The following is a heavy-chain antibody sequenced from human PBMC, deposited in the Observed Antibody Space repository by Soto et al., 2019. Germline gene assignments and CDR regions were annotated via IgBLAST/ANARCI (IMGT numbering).Heavy chain of an antibody. J-gene: IGHJ4*02. CDR2: ISYDGSNK. V-gene: IGHV3-30*18. D-gene: IGHD4-17*01. Sequence: GGSLRLSCAASGFTFSSYGMHWVRQAPGKGLEWVAVISYDGSNKYYADSVKGRFTISRDNSKNTLYLQMNSLRAEDTAVYYCAKDPSLFYDYGDYGPFDYWGQGTLVTVSS. CDR1: GFTFSSYG. CDR3: AKDPSLFYDYGDYGPFDY.